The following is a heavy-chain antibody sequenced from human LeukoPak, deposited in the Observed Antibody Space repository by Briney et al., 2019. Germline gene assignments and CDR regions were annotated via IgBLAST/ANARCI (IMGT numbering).Heavy chain of an antibody. CDR3: ARFTGNSHPTWEY. D-gene: IGHD1-1*01. Sequence: PSETLSLTCAVYGGSFSGYYRSWIRQPPGKGLEWIGEINHSGSTNYNPSLKSRVTISVDTSKNQFSLKLSSVTAADTAVYYCARFTGNSHPTWEYWGQGTLVTVSS. J-gene: IGHJ4*02. V-gene: IGHV4-34*01. CDR2: INHSGST. CDR1: GGSFSGYY.